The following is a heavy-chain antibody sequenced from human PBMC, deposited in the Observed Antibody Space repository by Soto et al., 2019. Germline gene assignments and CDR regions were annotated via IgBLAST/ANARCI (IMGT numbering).Heavy chain of an antibody. J-gene: IGHJ4*02. V-gene: IGHV3-23*01. CDR1: GVTVSTDA. Sequence: GGSLRLSCAASGVTVSTDAMNGVRQAPGKGLELVSGISGSGGTSFYADSVKGRFTISRDNSKSTLYLQMSRLRAEDTAVYYCAKDYDFWSASVNPYFDSWGLGTLVTVSS. CDR2: ISGSGGTS. D-gene: IGHD3-3*01. CDR3: AKDYDFWSASVNPYFDS.